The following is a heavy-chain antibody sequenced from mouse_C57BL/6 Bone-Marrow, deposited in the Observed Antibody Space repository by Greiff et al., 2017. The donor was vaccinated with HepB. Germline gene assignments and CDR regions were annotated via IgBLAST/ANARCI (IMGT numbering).Heavy chain of an antibody. CDR1: GYAFSSYW. J-gene: IGHJ4*01. CDR3: ATDWSYYYAMDY. CDR2: IYPGDGDT. V-gene: IGHV1-80*01. Sequence: QVQLQQSGAELVKPGASVKISCKASGYAFSSYWMNWVKQRPGKGLEWIGQIYPGDGDTNYNGKFKGKATLTADKSSSTAYMQLSSLTSEDSAVYFWATDWSYYYAMDYWGQGTSVTVSS. D-gene: IGHD4-1*01.